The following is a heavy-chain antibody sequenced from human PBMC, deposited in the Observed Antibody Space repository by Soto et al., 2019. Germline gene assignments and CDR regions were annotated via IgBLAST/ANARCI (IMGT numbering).Heavy chain of an antibody. CDR1: GGTFNRYT. Sequence: QVQLVQSGAEVKKPGSSVKVSCKASGGTFNRYTINWVRQAPGQGLEWMGRIIPIAAIANYTQKFQARVTITVDKSSTPAYMELSSLRSDDTAVYYCASGSTIVRGAPSWFDPWGQGTLVTVSS. J-gene: IGHJ5*02. CDR2: IIPIAAIA. CDR3: ASGSTIVRGAPSWFDP. V-gene: IGHV1-69*02. D-gene: IGHD3-10*01.